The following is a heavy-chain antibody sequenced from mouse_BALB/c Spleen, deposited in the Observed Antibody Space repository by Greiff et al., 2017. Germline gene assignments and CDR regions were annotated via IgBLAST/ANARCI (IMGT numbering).Heavy chain of an antibody. CDR3: ARGAGYGNYDY. J-gene: IGHJ2*01. CDR1: GYTFTSYV. Sequence: QLQESGPELVKPGASVKMSCKASGYTFTSYVMHWVKQKPGQGLEWIGYINPYNDGTKYNEKFKGKATLTSDKSSSTAYMELSSLTSEDSAVYYCARGAGYGNYDYWGQGTTLTVSS. D-gene: IGHD2-10*02. CDR2: INPYNDGT. V-gene: IGHV1-14*01.